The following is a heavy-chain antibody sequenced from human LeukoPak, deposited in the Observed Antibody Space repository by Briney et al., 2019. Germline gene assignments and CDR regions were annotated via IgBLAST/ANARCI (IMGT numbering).Heavy chain of an antibody. J-gene: IGHJ4*02. Sequence: ASVKVSCKPSGYTFTGYYLHWVRQAPGQALEWMGWINPNTGATVYAQKFQGRVTTSRDTSISTAYMDLSSLRSDDTAVYYCARDRVGSGWPRPFYFEFWGQGTLVTVSS. D-gene: IGHD6-19*01. CDR2: INPNTGAT. V-gene: IGHV1-2*02. CDR3: ARDRVGSGWPRPFYFEF. CDR1: GYTFTGYY.